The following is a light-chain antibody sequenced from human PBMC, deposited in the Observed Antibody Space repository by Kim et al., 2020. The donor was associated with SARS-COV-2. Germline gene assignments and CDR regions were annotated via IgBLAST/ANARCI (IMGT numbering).Light chain of an antibody. CDR3: CSYAGSSISV. J-gene: IGLJ3*02. V-gene: IGLV2-23*02. CDR2: EVN. CDR1: SSDVGSYIL. Sequence: GQSITISCTGTSSDVGSYILVSWYQQHPGKAPKRIIYEVNKRPSGVSNRFSGSKSGNTASLTISGLQAEDEADYFCCSYAGSSISVFGGGTKVTVL.